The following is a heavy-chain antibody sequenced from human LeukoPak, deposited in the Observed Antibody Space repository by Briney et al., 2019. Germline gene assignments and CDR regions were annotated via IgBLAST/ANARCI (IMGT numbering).Heavy chain of an antibody. CDR2: IYYSGST. V-gene: IGHV4-59*01. CDR3: ARDLYLEWSDYYYYYMDV. J-gene: IGHJ6*03. Sequence: SETLSLTCTVSGGSISSYYWSWIRQPPGKGLEWIGYIYYSGSTNYNPSLKSRVTISVDTSKNQFSLELSSVTAADTAVYYCARDLYLEWSDYYYYYMDVRGKGTTVTVSS. D-gene: IGHD3-3*01. CDR1: GGSISSYY.